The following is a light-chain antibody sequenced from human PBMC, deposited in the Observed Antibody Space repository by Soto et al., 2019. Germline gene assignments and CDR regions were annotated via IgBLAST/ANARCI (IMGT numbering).Light chain of an antibody. CDR2: AVS. CDR3: CSDAGHYPFV. Sequence: QSALTQPRSVSGSPGQSVTISCTGTSSDVGGYNYVSWYQQHPGKAPKLMIYAVSKRPSGVPDRFSGSKSGNTASLTISGLQDEDEADYYCCSDAGHYPFVFGGGTKVTVL. V-gene: IGLV2-11*01. CDR1: SSDVGGYNY. J-gene: IGLJ2*01.